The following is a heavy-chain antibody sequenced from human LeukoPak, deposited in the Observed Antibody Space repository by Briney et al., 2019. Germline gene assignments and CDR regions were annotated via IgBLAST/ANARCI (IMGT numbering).Heavy chain of an antibody. CDR1: GFTFSSYA. CDR2: ISGSGGST. Sequence: GGSLRLSCAASGFTFSSYAMSWVRQAPGKGLEWVSAISGSGGSTYYADSVKGRFTISRDNSKNTLYLQMNSLRAEDTAVYYCAEDRDDSSGYFATYYFDYWGQGTLVTVSS. D-gene: IGHD3-22*01. CDR3: AEDRDDSSGYFATYYFDY. V-gene: IGHV3-23*01. J-gene: IGHJ4*02.